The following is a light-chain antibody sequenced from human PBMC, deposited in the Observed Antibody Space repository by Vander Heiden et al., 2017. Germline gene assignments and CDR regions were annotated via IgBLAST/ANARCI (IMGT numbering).Light chain of an antibody. V-gene: IGKV1-33*01. CDR2: DAS. J-gene: IGKJ4*01. Sequence: DIQMTQSPSSLSASVGDRVTITCQASQDISNYLNWYPQKPGKAPKLLIYDASNLETGVPSRFSGSGSGTDFTFTISSLEPEDVATYYCQQDDKIPITFGGGTKVEIK. CDR3: QQDDKIPIT. CDR1: QDISNY.